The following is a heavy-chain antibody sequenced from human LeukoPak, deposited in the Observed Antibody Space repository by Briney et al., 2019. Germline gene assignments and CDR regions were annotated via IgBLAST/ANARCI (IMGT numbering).Heavy chain of an antibody. CDR1: GGSISSYY. J-gene: IGHJ4*02. CDR2: IYYSGST. CDR3: ARGEDYYDSSGYSPLINY. V-gene: IGHV4-59*01. Sequence: SETLSLTCTVSGGSISSYYWSWIRQPPGKGLEWIGYIYYSGSTNYNPSLKSRVTISVDTSKNQFSLKLSSVTAADTAVYYCARGEDYYDSSGYSPLINYWGQGTLVTVSS. D-gene: IGHD3-22*01.